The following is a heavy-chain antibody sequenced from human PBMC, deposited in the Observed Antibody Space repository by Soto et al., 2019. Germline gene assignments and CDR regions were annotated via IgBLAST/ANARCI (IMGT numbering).Heavy chain of an antibody. CDR2: VTADGGT. J-gene: IGHJ3*02. D-gene: IGHD2-15*01. V-gene: IGHV3-23*01. CDR3: APHVSCSGGSCQYDAFAI. CDR1: GFTVSSHA. Sequence: EVQVLESGGGLVQPGGSLRLSCEVSGFTVSSHAMTWIRQAPGKGPEWVSTVTADGGTYYADSVKGRFAMSRDTSENTLYLQMNSLGAEGTAAYYCAPHVSCSGGSCQYDAFAIRGQGTMVTVSS.